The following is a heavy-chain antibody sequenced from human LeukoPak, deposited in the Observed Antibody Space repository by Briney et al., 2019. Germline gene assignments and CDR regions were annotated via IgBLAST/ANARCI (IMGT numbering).Heavy chain of an antibody. CDR1: GYTFTSYG. Sequence: ASVKVSCKASGYTFTSYGISWVRQAPGHGLEWMGWISTYNGNTKYAQKLQGRVTMTTDTSTNTAYMELRSLRSDDTAVYYCARDVWSGSGSYYNWFDPWGQGTLVTVSS. D-gene: IGHD3-10*01. CDR3: ARDVWSGSGSYYNWFDP. V-gene: IGHV1-18*01. CDR2: ISTYNGNT. J-gene: IGHJ5*02.